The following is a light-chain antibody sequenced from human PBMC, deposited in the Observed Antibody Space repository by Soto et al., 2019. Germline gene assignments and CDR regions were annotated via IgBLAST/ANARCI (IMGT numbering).Light chain of an antibody. J-gene: IGKJ2*01. V-gene: IGKV4-1*01. Sequence: DIVVTQSPDSLAVSLGERATINCKYSKSVLYTTNNKNYLAWYQQKPGQTPKLIIYWASTRESGVHDRFSGSVSGPDFTLTISSPQPEYVAVDYCERHCSTPYTFGQVTKLEI. CDR3: ERHCSTPYT. CDR1: KSVLYTTNNKNY. CDR2: WAS.